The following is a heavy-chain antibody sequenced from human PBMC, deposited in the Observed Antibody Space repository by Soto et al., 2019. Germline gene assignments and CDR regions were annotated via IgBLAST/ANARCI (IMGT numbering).Heavy chain of an antibody. D-gene: IGHD5-18*01. V-gene: IGHV1-8*01. CDR1: GYTFTSYD. CDR3: ARRKDTAMVRRAFDI. Sequence: ASVKLSCKASGYTFTSYDINWVRQATGQGLEWMGWMNPNSGNTGYAQKFQGRVTMTRNTSISTAYMELSSLRSEDTAVYYCARRKDTAMVRRAFDIWGQGTMVTVSS. J-gene: IGHJ3*02. CDR2: MNPNSGNT.